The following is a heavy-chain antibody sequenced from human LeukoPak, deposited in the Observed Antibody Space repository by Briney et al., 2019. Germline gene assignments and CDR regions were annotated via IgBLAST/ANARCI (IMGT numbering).Heavy chain of an antibody. J-gene: IGHJ6*02. V-gene: IGHV4-34*01. CDR3: ARDVVVVPAAIHYGMDV. D-gene: IGHD2-2*01. CDR2: INHSGRT. CDR1: GGSFSDYF. Sequence: SETLSLTCAVYGGSFSDYFWGWIRQPPGKGLEWIGEINHSGRTYYNPSLKSRVTISVDTSKNQFSLNLSSVTAADTAVYHCARDVVVVPAAIHYGMDVWGQGTTVTVSS.